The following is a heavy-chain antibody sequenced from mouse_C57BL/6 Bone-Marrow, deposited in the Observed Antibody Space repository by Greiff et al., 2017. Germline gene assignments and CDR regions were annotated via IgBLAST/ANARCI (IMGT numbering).Heavy chain of an antibody. D-gene: IGHD2-1*01. CDR3: AREEDIYYGIPYAMDY. V-gene: IGHV1-56*01. CDR1: GYTFTSHW. CDR2: IFPGSGST. J-gene: IGHJ4*01. Sequence: QVQLKESGPELVRPGASVKISCKAPGYTFTSHWMQWVRQRPGQGLEWIGEIFPGSGSTSYNEKFKGKATLTVDTYSSTAYMQLSSLTSEDSAVYFCAREEDIYYGIPYAMDYWGQGTSVTVSS.